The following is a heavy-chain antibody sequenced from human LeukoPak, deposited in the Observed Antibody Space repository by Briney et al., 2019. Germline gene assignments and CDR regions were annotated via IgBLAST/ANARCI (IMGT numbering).Heavy chain of an antibody. Sequence: ASVKVSCKASGYTFTSYGISWVRQAPGQGLEWMGWISAYNGNTNYAQKLQGRVTMTTDTSTSTAYMELRSLRSDDTAVYYCARDYYDSSGYSEFEPWGQGTLVTVSS. J-gene: IGHJ5*02. CDR2: ISAYNGNT. V-gene: IGHV1-18*01. CDR1: GYTFTSYG. D-gene: IGHD3-22*01. CDR3: ARDYYDSSGYSEFEP.